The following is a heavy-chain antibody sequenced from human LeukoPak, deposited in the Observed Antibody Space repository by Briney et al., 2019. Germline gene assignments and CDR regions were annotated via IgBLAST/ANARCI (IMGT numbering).Heavy chain of an antibody. J-gene: IGHJ4*02. D-gene: IGHD1-7*01. CDR2: INQGGSEQ. V-gene: IGHV3-7*05. CDR1: GFTFSSSW. Sequence: PGGSLRLSCAASGFTFSSSWMSWVRQAPGKGLEWVANINQGGSEQYYVDSVRGRFTISRDNTKKSLYLQMNTLRDDDTAVYYCAGADAARTTDYWGQGTLVTVSS. CDR3: AGADAARTTDY.